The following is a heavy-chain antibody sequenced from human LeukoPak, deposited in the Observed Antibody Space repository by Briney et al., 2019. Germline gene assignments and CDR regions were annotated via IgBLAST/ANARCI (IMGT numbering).Heavy chain of an antibody. D-gene: IGHD3-9*01. V-gene: IGHV3-7*03. Sequence: PGGSLRLSCAASGFTFRSYLMSWVRQAPGKGLEWVANIKQDGSEKDYVDSVKGRFIISRDNAKNSLYLQMNSLRAEDTAVYYCARDRDISYYFDYWGQGTLVTVSS. CDR2: IKQDGSEK. CDR1: GFTFRSYL. CDR3: ARDRDISYYFDY. J-gene: IGHJ4*02.